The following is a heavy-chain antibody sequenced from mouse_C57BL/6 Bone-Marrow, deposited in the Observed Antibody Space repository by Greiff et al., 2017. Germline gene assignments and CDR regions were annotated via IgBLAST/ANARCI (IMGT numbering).Heavy chain of an antibody. CDR3: GVRRGLDY. V-gene: IGHV1-4*01. Sequence: QVQLQQSGAELARPGASVKMSCKASGYTFTSYTMHWVNQRPGQGLEWIGYINPSSGYTKYNQKFKDKATLTADKSSSTAYMQLSSLTSEDSAVYYCGVRRGLDYWGQGTTLTVSS. CDR1: GYTFTSYT. J-gene: IGHJ2*01. D-gene: IGHD2-14*01. CDR2: INPSSGYT.